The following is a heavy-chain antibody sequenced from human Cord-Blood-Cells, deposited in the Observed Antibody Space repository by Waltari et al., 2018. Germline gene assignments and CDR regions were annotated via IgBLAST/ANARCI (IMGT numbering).Heavy chain of an antibody. Sequence: QVTLKESGPVLVNPTETLTLTCTVSGFSLSNARMGVSWIRQPPVKALEWLAHIFSHDEQSYSTSQKSRLTIPKDTSKSQVVRTMTNMDPVDRATYYCARRRRAIQSGSYYVDYWGQGTLVTVSS. V-gene: IGHV2-26*01. CDR2: IFSHDEQ. CDR1: GFSLSNARMG. CDR3: ARRRRAIQSGSYYVDY. J-gene: IGHJ4*02. D-gene: IGHD1-26*01.